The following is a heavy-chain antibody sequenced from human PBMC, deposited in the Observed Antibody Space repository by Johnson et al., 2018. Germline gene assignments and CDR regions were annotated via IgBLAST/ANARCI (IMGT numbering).Heavy chain of an antibody. D-gene: IGHD3-10*01. V-gene: IGHV4-59*01. CDR3: ARVRGYYGSGSYSYYYYGMDV. CDR1: GGSISSYY. J-gene: IGHJ6*02. Sequence: QVQLQESGPGLVKXSETXSLXCTVSGGSISSYYWSWIRQPPGKGLEWIGYIYYRGSTNYNPSLTSRVTISVDTSKNQFSLKLSSVTAADPAVYYCARVRGYYGSGSYSYYYYGMDVWGQGTTVTVSS. CDR2: IYYRGST.